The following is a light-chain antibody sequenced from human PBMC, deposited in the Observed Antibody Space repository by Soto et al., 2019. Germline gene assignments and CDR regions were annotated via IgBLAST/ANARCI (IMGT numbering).Light chain of an antibody. V-gene: IGLV2-14*01. CDR1: SSDIGIYKY. CDR2: EVT. J-gene: IGLJ1*01. Sequence: QSALTQPASVSGSPGQSIAISCTGSSSDIGIYKYVSWYQQHPGKVPKLIIYEVTNRPSGVSNRFSGSKSGNTASLTISGLQAEDEADYYCFTYTMRSTLHYVFGPGTKLTVL. CDR3: FTYTMRSTLHYV.